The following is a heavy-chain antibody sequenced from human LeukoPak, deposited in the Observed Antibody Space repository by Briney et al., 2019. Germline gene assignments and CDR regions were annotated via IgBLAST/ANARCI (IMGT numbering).Heavy chain of an antibody. Sequence: PGGSLRLSCAASGFTFSSYGMNWVRQAPGQGLEWVAYISSSGSTVYYADSVKGRFTISRDNAKSSLFLQMNSLRAEDTADYYCAREKFYDNSGSDYWGQETLVTVSS. D-gene: IGHD3-22*01. CDR1: GFTFSSYG. CDR3: AREKFYDNSGSDY. CDR2: ISSSGSTV. V-gene: IGHV3-48*03. J-gene: IGHJ4*02.